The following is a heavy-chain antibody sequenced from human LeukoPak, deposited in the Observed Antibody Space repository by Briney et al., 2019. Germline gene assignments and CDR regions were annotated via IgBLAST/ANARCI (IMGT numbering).Heavy chain of an antibody. Sequence: GRSLRLSCAASGFSLSSYAMHWVRQAPGKGLEWVAVISYDGSNKYYADSVMGRFTISRDNSKLYLQMNSLRAEDTAVYYCARGELSYTSSPYFDYWGQGTLVTVSS. V-gene: IGHV3-30-3*01. CDR2: ISYDGSNK. D-gene: IGHD6-6*01. CDR1: GFSLSSYA. CDR3: ARGELSYTSSPYFDY. J-gene: IGHJ4*02.